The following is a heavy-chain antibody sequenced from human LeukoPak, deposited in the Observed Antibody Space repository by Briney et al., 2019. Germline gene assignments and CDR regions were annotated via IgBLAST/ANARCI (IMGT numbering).Heavy chain of an antibody. V-gene: IGHV3-72*01. CDR3: TREGRYCSSTSCYVCLDF. CDR1: GFTFSDHY. Sequence: PGGSLRLSCAASGFTFSDHYMDWVRQAPGKGLEWVGCIKNKANSYTTEYAASVKGRFTVSREDSKNALYLQMNSLKTEDTAVYYCTREGRYCSSTSCYVCLDFWGQGTLVTVSS. D-gene: IGHD2-2*01. J-gene: IGHJ4*02. CDR2: IKNKANSYTT.